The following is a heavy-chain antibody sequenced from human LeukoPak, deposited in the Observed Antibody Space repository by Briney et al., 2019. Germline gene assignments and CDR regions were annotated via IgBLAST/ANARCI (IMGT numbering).Heavy chain of an antibody. CDR3: ARWEGNGYYFDY. Sequence: GGSLRLSCAASGFTFSSFWMSWVRQAPGKGLEWVANIKQDGGEEYYVDSVKGRFTISRDNGKNSLYLQMNSLRAEDTAVYYCARWEGNGYYFDYRGQGTLVTVSS. CDR1: GFTFSSFW. J-gene: IGHJ4*02. V-gene: IGHV3-7*01. D-gene: IGHD3-22*01. CDR2: IKQDGGEE.